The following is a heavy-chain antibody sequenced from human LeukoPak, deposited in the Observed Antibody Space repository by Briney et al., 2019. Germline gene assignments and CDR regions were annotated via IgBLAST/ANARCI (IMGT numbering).Heavy chain of an antibody. V-gene: IGHV3-73*01. D-gene: IGHD3-22*01. Sequence: GGSLRLSCTASEFTFSGSTMHWVRQASGKGLEWVGRIRSKANSYATAYAASVKGRFTISRDDSKNTAYLQMNSLKTEDTAVYFCSSSGFQAWGQGTLVTVSS. CDR3: SSSGFQA. J-gene: IGHJ4*02. CDR2: IRSKANSYAT. CDR1: EFTFSGST.